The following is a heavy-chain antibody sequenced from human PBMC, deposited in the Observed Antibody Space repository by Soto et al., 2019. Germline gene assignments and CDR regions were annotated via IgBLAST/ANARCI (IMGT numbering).Heavy chain of an antibody. CDR3: ARHADYYDSREFDY. CDR1: GYSFTSYW. D-gene: IGHD3-22*01. V-gene: IGHV5-10-1*01. J-gene: IGHJ4*02. CDR2: IDPSDSYT. Sequence: PGESLTISCKGSGYSFTSYWISWVRQMPGKGLEWMGWIDPSDSYTNYSPSFQGHVTISADKSISTAYLQWSSLKASDTAMYYCARHADYYDSREFDYWGQGTLVTVSS.